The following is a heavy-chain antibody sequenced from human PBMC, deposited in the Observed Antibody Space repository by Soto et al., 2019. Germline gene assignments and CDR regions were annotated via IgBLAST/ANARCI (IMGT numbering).Heavy chain of an antibody. Sequence: QVHLVQSGAEEKKPGASVKVSCKASGYTFTTYAVHWVRQAPGQRLEWMGWFNACNGNTKYSQKFKGRVTITMDTSATTAYMEMSSLRSEDTAVYYCARDCITTSCYSGYYYYGMDVWGQGTTVTVSS. CDR2: FNACNGNT. CDR3: ARDCITTSCYSGYYYYGMDV. J-gene: IGHJ6*02. CDR1: GYTFTTYA. D-gene: IGHD2-2*01. V-gene: IGHV1-3*05.